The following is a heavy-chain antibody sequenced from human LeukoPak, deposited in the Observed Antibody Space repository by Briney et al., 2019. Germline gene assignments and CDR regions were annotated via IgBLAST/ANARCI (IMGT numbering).Heavy chain of an antibody. D-gene: IGHD3-10*01. CDR1: GYTFTSYG. J-gene: IGHJ4*02. Sequence: GASVKVSCKASGYTFTSYGISWVLQAPGQGLEWMGWISAYNGNTNYAQKLQGRVTMTTDTSTSTAYMELRSLRSDDTAVYYCARASAFMVRGVIIPNDYWGQGTLVTVSS. CDR2: ISAYNGNT. CDR3: ARASAFMVRGVIIPNDY. V-gene: IGHV1-18*01.